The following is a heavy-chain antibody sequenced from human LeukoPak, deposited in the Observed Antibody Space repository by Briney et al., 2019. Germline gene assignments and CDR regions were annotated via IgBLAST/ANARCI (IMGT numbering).Heavy chain of an antibody. D-gene: IGHD1-1*01. Sequence: KTGGSLRLSCAASGFTFSSYSMNWVRQAPGKGLEWVSSISSSSSYIYYADSVKGRFTISSDNAKNSLYLQMNSLRAEDTAVYYCARGYTGTIDYWGQGTLVTVSS. CDR2: ISSSSSYI. V-gene: IGHV3-21*01. J-gene: IGHJ4*02. CDR1: GFTFSSYS. CDR3: ARGYTGTIDY.